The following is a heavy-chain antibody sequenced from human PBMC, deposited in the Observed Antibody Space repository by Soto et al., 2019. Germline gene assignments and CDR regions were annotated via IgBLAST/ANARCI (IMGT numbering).Heavy chain of an antibody. CDR1: GYSVSSNSAA. V-gene: IGHV6-1*01. D-gene: IGHD3-22*01. CDR2: TYYRSKWYN. CDR3: ARDPSSGYSFFDY. J-gene: IGHJ4*02. Sequence: SQTLSLTCAISGYSVSSNSAAWNWIIQSPSRGLEWLGRTYYRSKWYNDYAVSVKSRITVNPDTSKNQFSLQLNSVTPEDTAVYYCARDPSSGYSFFDYWGQGILVTVSS.